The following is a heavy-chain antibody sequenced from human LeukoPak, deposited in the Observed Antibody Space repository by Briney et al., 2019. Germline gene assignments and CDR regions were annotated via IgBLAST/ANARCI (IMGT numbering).Heavy chain of an antibody. V-gene: IGHV3-21*04. CDR3: AKGQKDEYYFDY. CDR2: ISSSSSYI. J-gene: IGHJ4*02. Sequence: GGSLRLSCAASGFTFSSYSMNWVRQAPGKGLEWVSSISSSSSYIYYADSVKGRFTISRDNAKNSLYLQMNSLRAEDTAVYYCAKGQKDEYYFDYWGQGTLVTVSS. CDR1: GFTFSSYS.